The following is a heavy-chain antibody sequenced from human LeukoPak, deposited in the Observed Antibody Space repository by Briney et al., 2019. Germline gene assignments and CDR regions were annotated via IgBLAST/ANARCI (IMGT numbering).Heavy chain of an antibody. CDR2: ISAYNGNT. J-gene: IGHJ4*02. CDR3: ARDKRSGPSDY. V-gene: IGHV1-18*04. CDR1: GYTFTSYY. Sequence: ASVKVSCKASGYTFTSYYMHWVRQAPGQGLEWMGWISAYNGNTNYAQKLQGRVTMTTDTSTSTAYMELRSLRSDDTAVYYCARDKRSGPSDYWGQGTLVTVSS. D-gene: IGHD6-19*01.